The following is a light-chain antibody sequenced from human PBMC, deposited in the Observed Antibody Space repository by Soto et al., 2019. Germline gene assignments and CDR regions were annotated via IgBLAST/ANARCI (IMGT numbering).Light chain of an antibody. CDR3: SSYRISSTYV. Sequence: QSVLTQPASVSGSPVQSITISCTGTRSDIGDNNYVSWYQQHPGKAPKLMIYDVRHRPSGVSIRFSGSKSGNTASLTISDLQAEDEADYYCSSYRISSTYVFGTGTKVTVL. CDR1: RSDIGDNNY. V-gene: IGLV2-14*01. J-gene: IGLJ1*01. CDR2: DVR.